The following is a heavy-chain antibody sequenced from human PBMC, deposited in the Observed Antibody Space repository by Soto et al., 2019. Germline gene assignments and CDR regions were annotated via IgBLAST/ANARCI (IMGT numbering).Heavy chain of an antibody. D-gene: IGHD3-10*01. J-gene: IGHJ6*02. V-gene: IGHV3-48*04. CDR3: ARDGWITMVRGVIEPLRKGMDV. CDR2: ISSSSSTI. CDR1: GFTFSSYS. Sequence: LSLTCAASGFTFSSYSMNWVRQAPGKGLEWVSYISSSSSTIYYADSVKGRFTISRDNAKNSLYLQMNSLRAEDTAVYYCARDGWITMVRGVIEPLRKGMDVWGQGTTVTVSS.